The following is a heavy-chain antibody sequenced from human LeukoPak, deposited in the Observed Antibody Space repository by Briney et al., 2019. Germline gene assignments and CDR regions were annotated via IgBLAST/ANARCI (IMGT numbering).Heavy chain of an antibody. CDR3: ANPRHCSSTSCSSEVY. V-gene: IGHV3-23*01. CDR1: GFTFSSYA. J-gene: IGHJ4*02. CDR2: ISGSGGST. D-gene: IGHD2-2*01. Sequence: PGGSLRLSCAASGFTFSSYAMSWVRQAPGKGLEWVSAISGSGGSTYYADSVKGRFTISRDNSKNTLYLQMNSLRAEDTAVYYCANPRHCSSTSCSSEVYWGQGTLVTVSS.